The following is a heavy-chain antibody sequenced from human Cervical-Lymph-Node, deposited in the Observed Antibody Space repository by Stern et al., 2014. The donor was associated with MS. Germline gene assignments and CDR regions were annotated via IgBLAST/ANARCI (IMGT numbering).Heavy chain of an antibody. V-gene: IGHV3-11*01. Sequence: VQLVQSGGDLVKPGGSLRLSCAASGFTFSDYYMTWMRQTPGHGLEWGAYISNSGRDIFYTDSVKGRFPISRDNAKNSLHLQMNCLRVEDTAVYYCARAHYGDFWGYYHGMDVWGQGTTVIVSS. CDR1: GFTFSDYY. D-gene: IGHD4-17*01. CDR2: ISNSGRDI. CDR3: ARAHYGDFWGYYHGMDV. J-gene: IGHJ6*02.